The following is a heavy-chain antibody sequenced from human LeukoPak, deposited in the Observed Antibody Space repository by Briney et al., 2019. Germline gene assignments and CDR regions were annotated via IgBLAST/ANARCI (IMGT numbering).Heavy chain of an antibody. Sequence: PGGSLRLSCAASGFTFSSYWMNWVRQAPGKGLEWVANIKQDGSVKNYVDSVKGRFTISRDNAKNSLFLQTNSLRAEDTAVYYCARDPSGSPVFDPWGQGTLVTVSS. CDR3: ARDPSGSPVFDP. D-gene: IGHD3-10*01. V-gene: IGHV3-7*01. CDR1: GFTFSSYW. CDR2: IKQDGSVK. J-gene: IGHJ5*02.